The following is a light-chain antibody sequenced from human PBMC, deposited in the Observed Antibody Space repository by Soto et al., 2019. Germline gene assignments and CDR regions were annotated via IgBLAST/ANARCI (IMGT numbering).Light chain of an antibody. CDR3: QQYNNWPPLT. CDR2: AAS. CDR1: QSVSST. Sequence: EIVMTQSPATLSVSPGEGATLSCRASQSVSSTLAWYQQKPGQAPRLLIYAASTRATGIPARFRGSGSGTEFTLTITSLQSEDFAVYYCQQYNNWPPLTFGGGTKVEIK. J-gene: IGKJ4*01. V-gene: IGKV3-15*01.